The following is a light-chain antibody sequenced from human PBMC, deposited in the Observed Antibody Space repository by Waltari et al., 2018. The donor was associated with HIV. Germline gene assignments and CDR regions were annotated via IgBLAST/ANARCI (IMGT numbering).Light chain of an antibody. CDR1: QSVGSSN. CDR2: GTS. V-gene: IGKV3-20*01. CDR3: QQYSSSPWT. Sequence: IVLTQSPGTLSMSPGVRATLSCRASQSVGSSNLAWYQQKPGQAPRLLIYGTSNRATGTPDRFSGSGSATDFILTINRLEPEDFAVYHCQQYSSSPWTFGQGTKVEIK. J-gene: IGKJ1*01.